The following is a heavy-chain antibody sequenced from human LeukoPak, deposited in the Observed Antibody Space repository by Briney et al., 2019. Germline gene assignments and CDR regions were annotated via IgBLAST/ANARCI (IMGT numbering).Heavy chain of an antibody. CDR1: GGSISSSNYY. Sequence: SETLSLTCTVSGGSISSSNYYWGWIRQPPGKGLEWIGSIYYRGSTYYNPSLMSRVTIFVDTSKNQFSLKLSSVTAADTAVYYCARHGYCSGGSCYSWGYYYYMDVWGKGTTVTISS. J-gene: IGHJ6*03. CDR3: ARHGYCSGGSCYSWGYYYYMDV. V-gene: IGHV4-39*01. CDR2: IYYRGST. D-gene: IGHD2-15*01.